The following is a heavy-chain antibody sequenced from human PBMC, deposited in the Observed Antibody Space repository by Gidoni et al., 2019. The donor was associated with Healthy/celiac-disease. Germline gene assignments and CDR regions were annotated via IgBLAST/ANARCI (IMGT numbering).Heavy chain of an antibody. D-gene: IGHD3-22*01. V-gene: IGHV4-39*07. CDR1: GGSISSSSYY. J-gene: IGHJ3*02. CDR3: ARDYDSSGYYYGTPIAFDI. CDR2: IYYRGRT. Sequence: QLQLQESGPGLVKPSETLSLTCTVSGGSISSSSYYWGWIRPPPGKGLEWIGSIYYRGRTYYNPSLKSRVTISVDTSKNQFSLKLSSVTAADTAVYYCARDYDSSGYYYGTPIAFDIWGQGTMVTVSS.